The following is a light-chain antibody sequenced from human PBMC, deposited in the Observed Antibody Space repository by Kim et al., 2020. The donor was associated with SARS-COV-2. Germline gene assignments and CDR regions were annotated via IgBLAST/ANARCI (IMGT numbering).Light chain of an antibody. CDR2: EGS. V-gene: IGLV2-23*01. CDR3: CSYAGSSTWV. CDR1: SSDGGSYNL. Sequence: GQSITISCTGTSSDGGSYNLVSWYQQHPGKAPKLRIYEGSKRPSGVSNRFSGSKSGNTASLTISGLQAEDEADYYCCSYAGSSTWVFGGGTQLTVL. J-gene: IGLJ3*02.